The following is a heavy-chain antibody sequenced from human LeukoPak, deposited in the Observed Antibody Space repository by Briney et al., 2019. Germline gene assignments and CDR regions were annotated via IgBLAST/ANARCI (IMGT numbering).Heavy chain of an antibody. CDR3: ARVGVVVPAAYDAFDI. CDR2: IYTSGST. V-gene: IGHV4-4*07. J-gene: IGHJ3*02. D-gene: IGHD2-2*01. CDR1: GGSISSYY. Sequence: SETLSLTSTFSGGSISSYYWSWIRQPAAKGLEWSGLIYTSGSTNYNPSLKSRVTMSVDTSKNQFSLKLSSVTDADTAVYYCARVGVVVPAAYDAFDIWGQGTMVTVSS.